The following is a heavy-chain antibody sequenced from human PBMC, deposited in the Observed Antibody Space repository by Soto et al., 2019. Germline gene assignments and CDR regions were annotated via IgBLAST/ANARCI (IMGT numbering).Heavy chain of an antibody. J-gene: IGHJ3*02. CDR2: IYYSGST. D-gene: IGHD3-22*01. CDR1: GGSISSGGYY. CDR3: ARAGYYYDSSGYPGAFDI. V-gene: IGHV4-61*08. Sequence: SETLSLTCTVSGGSISSGGYYWSWIRQPPGKGLEWIGYIYYSGSTNYNPSLKSRVTISVDTSKNQFSPKLSSVTAADTAVYYCARAGYYYDSSGYPGAFDIWGQGTMVTVSS.